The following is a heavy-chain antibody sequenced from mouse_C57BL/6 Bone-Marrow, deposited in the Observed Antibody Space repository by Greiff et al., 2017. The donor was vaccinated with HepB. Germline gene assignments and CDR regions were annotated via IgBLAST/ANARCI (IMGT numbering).Heavy chain of an antibody. J-gene: IGHJ1*03. V-gene: IGHV1-4*01. CDR2: INPSSGYT. CDR1: GYTFTSYT. D-gene: IGHD2-3*01. Sequence: QVQLQQSGAELARPGASVKMSCKASGYTFTSYTMHWVKQRPGQGLEWIGYINPSSGYTKYNQKFKDQATLTADKSSSTAYMQLSSLTSEDSAVYYCAREDGYYWYFDVWGTGTTVTVSS. CDR3: AREDGYYWYFDV.